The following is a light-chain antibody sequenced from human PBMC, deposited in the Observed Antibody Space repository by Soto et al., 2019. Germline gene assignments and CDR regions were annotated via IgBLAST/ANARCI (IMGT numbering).Light chain of an antibody. CDR3: QQYYTTPRT. V-gene: IGKV4-1*01. Sequence: TLMTQSPDSLALPLGERATINCKSSQSVFHRSNKRNYLAWYQQKPGQPPKVLVYWASTREFGVPDRFSGSGSATDFTLTISSLQDDDVAVYYCQQYYTTPRTFGQGTKVDIK. J-gene: IGKJ1*01. CDR2: WAS. CDR1: QSVFHRSNKRNY.